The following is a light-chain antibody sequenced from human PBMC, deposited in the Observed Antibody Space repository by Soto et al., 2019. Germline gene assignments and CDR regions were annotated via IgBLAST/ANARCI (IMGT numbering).Light chain of an antibody. J-gene: IGKJ4*01. CDR2: DAS. CDR3: QQFYRYPLT. V-gene: IGKV1-13*02. CDR1: QGIGTA. Sequence: AIQLTQSPSSLSASFGDKVTITCRTSQGIGTALAWYQQKPGKAPKLLICDASRLESGVPSRFSGSGAGTDFTLTISSLQPEDFATYYCQQFYRYPLTFGGGTKVEI.